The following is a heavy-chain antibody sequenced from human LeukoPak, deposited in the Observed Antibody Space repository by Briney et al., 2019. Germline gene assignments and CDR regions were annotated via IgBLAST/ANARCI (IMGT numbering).Heavy chain of an antibody. Sequence: PGGSLRLSCAASGFTFSSYAMSWVRQAPGKGLGWVSAISGSGGSTYYADSVKGRFTISRDNSKNTLYLQMNSLRAEDTAVYYCAKSPRYCSSTSCYSIFDYWGQGTLVTVSS. V-gene: IGHV3-23*01. CDR2: ISGSGGST. CDR1: GFTFSSYA. D-gene: IGHD2-2*01. J-gene: IGHJ4*02. CDR3: AKSPRYCSSTSCYSIFDY.